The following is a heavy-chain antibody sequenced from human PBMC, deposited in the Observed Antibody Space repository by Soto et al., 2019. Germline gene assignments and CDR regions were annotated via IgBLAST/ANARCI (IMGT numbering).Heavy chain of an antibody. CDR3: ARHHPRDGYNQEDFDF. CDR2: IYPGDSDT. V-gene: IGHV5-51*01. J-gene: IGHJ4*02. D-gene: IGHD5-12*01. Sequence: KGLEWMGIIYPGDSDTRYSPSSQGPVTISADKSIITAYLQWSSLKASDTAMYYFARHHPRDGYNQEDFDFWGQRTLVTVSS.